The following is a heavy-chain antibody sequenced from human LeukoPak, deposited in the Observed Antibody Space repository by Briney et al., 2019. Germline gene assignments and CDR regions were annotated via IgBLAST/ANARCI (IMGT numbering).Heavy chain of an antibody. V-gene: IGHV1-69*04. D-gene: IGHD3-22*01. CDR1: GGTFSSYA. J-gene: IGHJ4*02. Sequence: GASVKVSCKASGGTFSSYAISWVRQAPGQGLEWMGRIIPILGIANYAQKFQGRVTITADKSTSTAYMELSSLRSEDTAVYYCAREKGHYYDSSGFDYWGQGTLVTVSS. CDR3: AREKGHYYDSSGFDY. CDR2: IIPILGIA.